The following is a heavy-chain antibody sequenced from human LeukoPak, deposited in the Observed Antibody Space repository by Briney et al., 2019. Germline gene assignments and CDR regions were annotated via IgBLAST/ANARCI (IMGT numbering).Heavy chain of an antibody. V-gene: IGHV4-38-2*02. J-gene: IGHJ5*02. CDR1: GYSISSGYY. D-gene: IGHD6-19*01. CDR2: IYHSGST. Sequence: PSETLSLTCNVSGYSISSGYYWGWIRQPPGKGLEWIGSIYHSGSTYYNPSLKSRVTISVDTSKNQFSLKLSSVTAADTAVYYCAREGYSSGWYVRWFDPWGQGTLVTVSS. CDR3: AREGYSSGWYVRWFDP.